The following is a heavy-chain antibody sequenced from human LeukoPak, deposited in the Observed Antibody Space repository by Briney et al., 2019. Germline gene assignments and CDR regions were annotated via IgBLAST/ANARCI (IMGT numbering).Heavy chain of an antibody. D-gene: IGHD1-7*01. CDR2: ISYSGST. J-gene: IGHJ4*02. V-gene: IGHV4-38-2*02. CDR1: SYSISSGYF. Sequence: SETLSLTCTVYSYSISSGYFWAWIRQPPGKGLVWIGSISYSGSTSYNPSLKSRVTISADTSKNQFSLKLNSVTAADTAVYYCARENFERYYWGQGTLVTVSS. CDR3: ARENFERYY.